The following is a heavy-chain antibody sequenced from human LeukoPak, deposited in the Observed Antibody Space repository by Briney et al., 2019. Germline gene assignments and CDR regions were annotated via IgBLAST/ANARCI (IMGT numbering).Heavy chain of an antibody. CDR3: AGLLLWFGELPKNYAFDI. Sequence: ASVKVSCKACGGTFSSYAISWVRQAPGQGLEWMGGIIPIFGTANYAQKFQGRVTITADEYTSTAYMELSSLRSEDTAVYYCAGLLLWFGELPKNYAFDIWGQGTMVTVSS. CDR2: IIPIFGTA. CDR1: GGTFSSYA. J-gene: IGHJ3*02. V-gene: IGHV1-69*13. D-gene: IGHD3-10*01.